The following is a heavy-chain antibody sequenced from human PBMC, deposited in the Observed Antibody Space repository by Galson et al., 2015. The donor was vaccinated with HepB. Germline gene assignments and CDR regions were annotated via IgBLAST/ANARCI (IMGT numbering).Heavy chain of an antibody. CDR1: GYTFTTYY. CDR2: INPTGGTT. D-gene: IGHD2-21*01. Sequence: SVKVSCKASGYTFTTYYMHWVRQAPGQGLEWMGIINPTGGTTSYAQKFQGRVTMTRDTSTSAVYMELSSLRSEDTAVYYCARDGGDHLDYWGQGTLVTVSS. V-gene: IGHV1-46*01. J-gene: IGHJ4*02. CDR3: ARDGGDHLDY.